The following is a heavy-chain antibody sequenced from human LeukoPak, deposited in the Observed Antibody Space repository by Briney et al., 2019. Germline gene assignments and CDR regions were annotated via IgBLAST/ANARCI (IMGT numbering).Heavy chain of an antibody. D-gene: IGHD5-12*01. CDR1: GFTFSSYA. CDR3: AKDLASFHHYYYYGMDV. CDR2: ISGSGGST. Sequence: GGSLRLSCAASGFTFSSYAMSWVRQAPGKGLEWVSAISGSGGSTYYADSVKGRFTISRGNSKNTLYLQMNSLRAEDTAVYYCAKDLASFHHYYYYGMDVWGQGTTVTVSS. J-gene: IGHJ6*02. V-gene: IGHV3-23*01.